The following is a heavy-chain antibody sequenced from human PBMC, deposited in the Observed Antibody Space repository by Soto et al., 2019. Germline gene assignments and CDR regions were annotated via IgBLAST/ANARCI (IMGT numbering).Heavy chain of an antibody. J-gene: IGHJ4*02. Sequence: GDSVKVSCKASGGTFRSYAISWVLQAPGQGLEWMGGIIPIFGTANYAQKFQGRVTITADESTSTAYMELSSLRSEDTAVYYCASGLAAAGIGHFDYWGQGTLVTVSS. V-gene: IGHV1-69*13. CDR2: IIPIFGTA. CDR1: GGTFRSYA. CDR3: ASGLAAAGIGHFDY. D-gene: IGHD6-13*01.